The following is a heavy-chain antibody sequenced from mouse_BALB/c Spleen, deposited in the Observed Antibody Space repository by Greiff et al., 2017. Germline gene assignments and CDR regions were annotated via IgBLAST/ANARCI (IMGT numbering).Heavy chain of an antibody. J-gene: IGHJ3*01. CDR2: INPYNDGT. Sequence: QLQQSGPELVKPGASVKMSCKASGYTFTSYVMHWVKQKPGQGLEWIGYINPYNDGTKYNEKFKGKATLTSDKSSSTAYMELSSLTSEDSAVYYCARNYYRYDAAWFAYWGQGTLVTVSA. CDR3: ARNYYRYDAAWFAY. CDR1: GYTFTSYV. V-gene: IGHV1-14*01. D-gene: IGHD2-14*01.